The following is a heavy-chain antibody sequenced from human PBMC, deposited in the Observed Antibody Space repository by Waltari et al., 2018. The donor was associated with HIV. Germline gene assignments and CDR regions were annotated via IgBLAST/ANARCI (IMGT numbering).Heavy chain of an antibody. CDR3: AREDTAIDY. J-gene: IGHJ4*02. D-gene: IGHD5-18*01. CDR1: GGSISSYY. CDR2: IYYSGST. V-gene: IGHV4-59*01. Sequence: QVQLQESGPGLVKPSETLSLTCTVSGGSISSYYWSWIRQPPGKGLEWIGYIYYSGSTNYNPSLKSRVTISVDTSKNQFSLKLSSVTAADTAVYYCAREDTAIDYWGQGTLVTVSS.